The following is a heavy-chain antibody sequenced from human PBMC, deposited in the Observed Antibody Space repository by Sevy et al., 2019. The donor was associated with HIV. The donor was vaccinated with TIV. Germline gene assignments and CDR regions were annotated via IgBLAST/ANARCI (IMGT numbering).Heavy chain of an antibody. D-gene: IGHD3-22*01. CDR2: ISHDGNNK. Sequence: GGSLSLSCTASGFTFSRYAMYWVRQAPGKGLEWVVVISHDGNNKDYADSVKGRFTISRDNSKNTLYMQMTSLRAEDTAFYYCASHYYDYTGYYYPLHYWGQGTLVTVSS. CDR1: GFTFSRYA. J-gene: IGHJ4*02. CDR3: ASHYYDYTGYYYPLHY. V-gene: IGHV3-30*01.